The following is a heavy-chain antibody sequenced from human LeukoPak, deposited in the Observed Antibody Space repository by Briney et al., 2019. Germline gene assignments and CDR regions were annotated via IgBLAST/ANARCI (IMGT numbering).Heavy chain of an antibody. CDR3: ARRRHYSDCSGYSFIDY. CDR1: GYTFTSYG. CDR2: ISAYNGNT. Sequence: GASVKVSCKASGYTFTSYGISWVRQAPGQGLEWMGWISAYNGNTNYAQKLQGRVTMTTDTSTSTAYMELRSLSSADAAVYSCARRRHYSDCSGYSFIDYWGQGTLVTVSS. D-gene: IGHD3-22*01. V-gene: IGHV1-18*01. J-gene: IGHJ4*02.